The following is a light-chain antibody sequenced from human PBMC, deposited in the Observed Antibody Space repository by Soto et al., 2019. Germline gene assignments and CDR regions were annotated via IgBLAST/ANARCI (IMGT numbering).Light chain of an antibody. Sequence: EIVLTQSPGTLSLSPGERATLSCRASQSVSSSYLAWYQQKPGQAPRLLIYGASSRATGIPDRFSGSGSGTDFTLTIRRLEPEDFEVYYCQQYGSSPWTLAQGTNVDIK. V-gene: IGKV3-20*01. CDR1: QSVSSSY. J-gene: IGKJ1*01. CDR2: GAS. CDR3: QQYGSSPWT.